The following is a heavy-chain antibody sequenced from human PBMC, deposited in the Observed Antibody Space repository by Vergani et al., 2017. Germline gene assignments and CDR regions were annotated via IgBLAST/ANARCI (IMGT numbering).Heavy chain of an antibody. D-gene: IGHD1-26*01. V-gene: IGHV1-69*01. CDR2: IIPIFGTA. CDR3: AGDRVVGGSYYVAYFDY. Sequence: QVQLVQSGAEVKKPGSSVKVSCKASGGTFSSYAISWVRQAPGQGLEWMGGIIPIFGTANYAQKFQGRVTITADESTSTAYMELSSLRSEDTAVYYCAGDRVVGGSYYVAYFDYWGQGTLVTVSS. CDR1: GGTFSSYA. J-gene: IGHJ4*02.